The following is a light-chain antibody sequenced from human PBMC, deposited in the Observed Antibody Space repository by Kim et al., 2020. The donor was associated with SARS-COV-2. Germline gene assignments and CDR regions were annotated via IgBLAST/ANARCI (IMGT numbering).Light chain of an antibody. Sequence: SVGDRVTITCRASQSISSYLNWYQQKPGNAPKRLIYAASSLQSGVPSRFSGSGSETDFTLTISSLQPEDFATYYCQQSYSTPPWTFGQGTKVDIK. CDR2: AAS. CDR3: QQSYSTPPWT. J-gene: IGKJ1*01. CDR1: QSISSY. V-gene: IGKV1-39*01.